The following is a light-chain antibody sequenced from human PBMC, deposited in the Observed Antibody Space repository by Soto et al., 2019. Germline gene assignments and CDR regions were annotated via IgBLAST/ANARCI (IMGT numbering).Light chain of an antibody. Sequence: EIVLTQSPGTLSLSLGERATLSCRASQSVDSNYLAWYQQKSGQAPRLLISGASSRATGIPDRFSGSGSGTDFTLTISRLEPDDFAVYYCQLYGSSPYTFGQGTKLEIK. CDR1: QSVDSNY. CDR3: QLYGSSPYT. CDR2: GAS. J-gene: IGKJ2*01. V-gene: IGKV3-20*01.